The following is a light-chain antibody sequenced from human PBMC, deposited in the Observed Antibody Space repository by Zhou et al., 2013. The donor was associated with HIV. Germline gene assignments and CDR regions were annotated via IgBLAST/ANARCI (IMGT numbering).Light chain of an antibody. CDR3: QQYNGHST. Sequence: DIQMTQSPSSVSASVGDRITITCRASQSISDSLAWYQQKPGKAPKLLIYKASSLQSGVPSRFSGSGSGTEFTLTISSLQPDDFATYYCQQYNGHSTFGQGTKVDIK. CDR2: KAS. V-gene: IGKV1-5*03. J-gene: IGKJ1*01. CDR1: QSISDS.